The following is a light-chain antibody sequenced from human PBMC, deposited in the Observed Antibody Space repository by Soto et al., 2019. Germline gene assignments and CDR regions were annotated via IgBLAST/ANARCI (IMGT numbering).Light chain of an antibody. CDR2: EVS. J-gene: IGLJ1*01. Sequence: QSALTQPPSASGSPGQSVTISCTGTSSDVGGYNYGSWYQQHPGKAPKLMIYEVSKRPSGVPDRFSGSKSGNTASLTVSGLQAEEEADYYCSSYAGSNNLGVFGTGTKVTVL. CDR3: SSYAGSNNLGV. CDR1: SSDVGGYNY. V-gene: IGLV2-8*01.